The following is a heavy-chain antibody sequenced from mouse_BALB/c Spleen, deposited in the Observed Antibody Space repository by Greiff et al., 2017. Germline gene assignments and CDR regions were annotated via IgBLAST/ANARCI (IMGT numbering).Heavy chain of an antibody. J-gene: IGHJ2*01. V-gene: IGHV1-54*03. CDR3: ARNPTIYYFDY. D-gene: IGHD1-1*01. CDR1: GYAFTNYL. CDR2: INPGSGGT. Sequence: VQLQQSGAELVRPGTSVKVSCKASGYAFTNYLIEWVKQRPGQGLEWIGVINPGSGGTNYNEKFKGKATLTADKSSSTAYMQLSSLTSDDSAVYFCARNPTIYYFDYWGQGTTLTVSS.